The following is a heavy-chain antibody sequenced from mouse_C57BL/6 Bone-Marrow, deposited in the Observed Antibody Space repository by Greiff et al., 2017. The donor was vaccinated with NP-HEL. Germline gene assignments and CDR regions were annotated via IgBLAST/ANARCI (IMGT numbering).Heavy chain of an antibody. D-gene: IGHD2-2*01. V-gene: IGHV1-22*01. CDR3: ARKLWLRRGGFAY. Sequence: VQLQQSGPELVKPGASVKMSCKASGYTFTDYNMHWVKQSHGKSLEWIGYINPNNGGTSYNQKFKGKATLTVNKSSSTAYMELRSLTSEDSAVYYCARKLWLRRGGFAYWGQGTLVTVSA. J-gene: IGHJ3*01. CDR2: INPNNGGT. CDR1: GYTFTDYN.